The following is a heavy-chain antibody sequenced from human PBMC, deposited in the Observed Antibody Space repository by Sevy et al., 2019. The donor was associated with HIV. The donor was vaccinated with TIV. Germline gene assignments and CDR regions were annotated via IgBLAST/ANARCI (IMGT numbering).Heavy chain of an antibody. CDR2: IYHSGST. D-gene: IGHD6-13*01. Sequence: SETLSLTCAVSGGSISSSNWWSWVRQPPGKGLEWIGEIYHSGSTNYNPSLKSRVTISVDKSKNQFSLKLISVTAADTAVYYGARLSSGISASGNGFDPWGQGTLVTVSS. J-gene: IGHJ5*02. CDR3: ARLSSGISASGNGFDP. V-gene: IGHV4-4*02. CDR1: GGSISSSNW.